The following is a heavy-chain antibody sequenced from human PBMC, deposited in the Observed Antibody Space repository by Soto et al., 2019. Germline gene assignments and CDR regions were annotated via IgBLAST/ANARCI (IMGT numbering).Heavy chain of an antibody. D-gene: IGHD2-21*02. CDR1: GDSVSSNSAA. J-gene: IGHJ6*02. CDR2: TYYRSKWYN. Sequence: SPTLSLTCAISGDSVSSNSAAWNWIRQSPSRGLEWLGRTYYRSKWYNDYAVFVKSRITINPDTSKNQFSLQLNSVTPEDTAVYYCARSTAPLNYYGMDVWGQGTTVTVSS. V-gene: IGHV6-1*01. CDR3: ARSTAPLNYYGMDV.